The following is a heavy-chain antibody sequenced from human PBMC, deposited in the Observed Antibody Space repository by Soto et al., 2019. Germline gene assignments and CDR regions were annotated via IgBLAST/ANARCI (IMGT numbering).Heavy chain of an antibody. CDR1: GYTFTSNY. J-gene: IGHJ2*01. D-gene: IGHD6-13*01. Sequence: QVHLVQSGAEVKEPGASVKLSCKASGYTFTSNYLYWVRQAPGQGLEWMGMINPSHSTTTYARNFQGRVTMTRDTSTSTIYMEVTRLRSEDTAVYYCVRVSSNWLWYFDLWGRGTLVTVSS. V-gene: IGHV1-46*03. CDR3: VRVSSNWLWYFDL. CDR2: INPSHSTT.